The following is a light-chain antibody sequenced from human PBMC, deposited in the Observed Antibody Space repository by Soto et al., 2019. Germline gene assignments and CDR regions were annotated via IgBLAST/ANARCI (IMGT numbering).Light chain of an antibody. J-gene: IGKJ5*01. V-gene: IGKV3-15*01. CDR1: QSVSSN. CDR2: GAS. Sequence: EKVMTQSPATLSVSPGERATLSCRASQSVSSNLAWYQQKPGQAPRLLIYGASTRATGIPARFSGSGSGTEFTLTISSLQSEDFAVYYCQQYHNWPITFGQGKRLEIK. CDR3: QQYHNWPIT.